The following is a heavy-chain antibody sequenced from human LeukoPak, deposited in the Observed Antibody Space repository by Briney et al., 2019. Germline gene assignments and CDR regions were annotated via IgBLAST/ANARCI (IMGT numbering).Heavy chain of an antibody. CDR3: ARALDSVYTTGWPSARY. CDR1: GFTFSSYW. Sequence: GGSLRLSCTTSGFTFSSYWMNWVRQAPGKGLEWVANIKYDGSETYHVDSVRGRFTISRDNAQNSLFLQMDSLRAEDTAIYYCARALDSVYTTGWPSARYWGRGTLVTASS. CDR2: IKYDGSET. D-gene: IGHD2/OR15-2a*01. J-gene: IGHJ4*02. V-gene: IGHV3-7*01.